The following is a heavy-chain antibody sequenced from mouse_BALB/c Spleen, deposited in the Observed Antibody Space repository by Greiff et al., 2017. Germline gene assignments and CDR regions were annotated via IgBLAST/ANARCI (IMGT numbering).Heavy chain of an antibody. Sequence: DVMLVESGGGLVKPGGSLKLSCAASGFTFSSYAMSWVRQTPEKRLEWVASISSGGSTYYPYSVKGRFTISRDNARNILYLQMSSLRSEDTAMYYCARGEVYDGYYDAMDYWGQGTSVTVSS. D-gene: IGHD2-3*01. V-gene: IGHV5-6-5*01. CDR3: ARGEVYDGYYDAMDY. J-gene: IGHJ4*01. CDR1: GFTFSSYA. CDR2: ISSGGST.